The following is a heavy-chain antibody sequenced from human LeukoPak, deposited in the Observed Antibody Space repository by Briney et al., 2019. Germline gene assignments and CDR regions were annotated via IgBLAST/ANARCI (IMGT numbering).Heavy chain of an antibody. V-gene: IGHV5-51*01. J-gene: IGHJ4*02. Sequence: GESLKISCKGSGYSFTSYWIGWVRQMPGKGLEWMGIIYPGDSDTRYSPSFQGQVTISADKSISTAYLQWSSLRSEDTAVYYCARIRSLRFLEWFILDYWGQGTLVTVSS. CDR1: GYSFTSYW. CDR3: ARIRSLRFLEWFILDY. CDR2: IYPGDSDT. D-gene: IGHD3-3*01.